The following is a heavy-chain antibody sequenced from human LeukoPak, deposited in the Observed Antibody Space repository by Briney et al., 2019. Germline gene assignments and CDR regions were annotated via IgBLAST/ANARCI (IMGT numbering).Heavy chain of an antibody. J-gene: IGHJ4*02. D-gene: IGHD2-2*01. CDR3: ARGGPDVGYCSSTSCPLDY. V-gene: IGHV3-21*04. Sequence: GGSLRLSCAASGFTFSSYSMNWVRQAPGKGLEWVSSISSSSSYIYYADSVKGRFTISRDNSKNTLYLQMNSLRAEDTAVYYCARGGPDVGYCSSTSCPLDYWGQGTLVTVSS. CDR1: GFTFSSYS. CDR2: ISSSSSYI.